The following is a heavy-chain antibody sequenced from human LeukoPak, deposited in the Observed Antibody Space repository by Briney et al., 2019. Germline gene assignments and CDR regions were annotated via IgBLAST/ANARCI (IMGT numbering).Heavy chain of an antibody. D-gene: IGHD3-10*01. J-gene: IGHJ4*02. Sequence: GGSLRLSCAASGFTFNSYGMHWVRQAPGKGLEWVAVIWYDGSNKYYADSVKGRFTISRDNPKNTLYLQMNSLRAEDTAVFYCAGGSGSYYNRLDYWGQGTLVTVSS. CDR2: IWYDGSNK. CDR1: GFTFNSYG. CDR3: AGGSGSYYNRLDY. V-gene: IGHV3-33*01.